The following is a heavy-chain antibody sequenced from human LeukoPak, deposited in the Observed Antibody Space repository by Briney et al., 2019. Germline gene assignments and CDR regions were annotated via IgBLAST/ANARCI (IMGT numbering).Heavy chain of an antibody. J-gene: IGHJ4*02. CDR3: ARDRIFDYDSSGYYGY. D-gene: IGHD3-22*01. CDR2: IRYDGTEK. Sequence: GGSLRLSCATSGFTFSSRGMHWVRQAPGKGLEWVAFIRYDGTEKDYADPVKGRFTISRDNSKNTLYLQMNSLRAEDTAVYYCARDRIFDYDSSGYYGYWGQGTLVTVSS. CDR1: GFTFSSRG. V-gene: IGHV3-30*02.